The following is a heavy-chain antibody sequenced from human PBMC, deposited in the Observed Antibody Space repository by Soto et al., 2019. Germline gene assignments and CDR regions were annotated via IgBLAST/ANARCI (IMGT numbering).Heavy chain of an antibody. CDR3: ARELYYDYVWGSYRPNSPFDY. D-gene: IGHD3-16*02. V-gene: IGHV1-46*01. CDR2: INPSGGST. CDR1: GYTFTSYY. J-gene: IGHJ4*02. Sequence: GASVKVSCKASGYTFTSYYMHWVRQAPGQGLEWMGIINPSGGSTSYAQKFQGGVTMTRDTSTSTVYMELSSLRSEDTAVYYCARELYYDYVWGSYRPNSPFDYWGQGTLVTVSS.